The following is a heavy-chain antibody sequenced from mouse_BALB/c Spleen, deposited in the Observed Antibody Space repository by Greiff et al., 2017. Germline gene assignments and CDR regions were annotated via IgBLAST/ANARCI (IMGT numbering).Heavy chain of an antibody. J-gene: IGHJ3*01. V-gene: IGHV1-80*01. CDR2: IYPGDGDT. CDR1: GYAFSSYW. Sequence: VQLQQSGAELVRPGSSVKISCKASGYAFSSYWMNWVKQRPGQGLEWIGQIYPGDGDTNYNGKFKGKATLTADKSSSTAYMQLSSLTSEYSAVYFCASGAWFAYWGQGTLVTVSA. CDR3: ASGAWFAY.